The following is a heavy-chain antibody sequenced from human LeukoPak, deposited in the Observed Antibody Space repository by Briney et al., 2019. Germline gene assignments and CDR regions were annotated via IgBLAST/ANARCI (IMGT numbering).Heavy chain of an antibody. V-gene: IGHV1-24*01. CDR1: GYTLTELS. CDR2: FDPDDGET. Sequence: ASVKVSCKVSGYTLTELSMHWVRQAPGKGLEWMGGFDPDDGETVYAQKFQGRVTMTEDTSTDTAYMELSSLRSEDTAVYYCATAHRRYSSGWRPPGYWGQGTLVTVSS. J-gene: IGHJ4*02. CDR3: ATAHRRYSSGWRPPGY. D-gene: IGHD6-19*01.